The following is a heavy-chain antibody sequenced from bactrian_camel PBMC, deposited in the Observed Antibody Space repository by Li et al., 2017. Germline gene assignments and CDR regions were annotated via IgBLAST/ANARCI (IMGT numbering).Heavy chain of an antibody. J-gene: IGHJ4*01. D-gene: IGHD6*01. Sequence: HVQLVESGGGLVQSGGSLSLSCVASGFTFSTFSSTYYMNWVRQAPGKGLEWVSSIYTGGTYTYYADSVKGRFTVSADNAKNTLHLQMDSLKSEDTALNYCATKLGERSWAYFADWGQGTQVTVS. V-gene: IGHV3S6*01. CDR3: ATKLGERSWAYFAD. CDR2: IYTGGTYT. CDR1: GFTFSTFSSTYY.